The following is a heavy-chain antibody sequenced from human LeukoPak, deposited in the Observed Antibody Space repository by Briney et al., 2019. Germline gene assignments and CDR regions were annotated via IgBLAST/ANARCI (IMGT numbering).Heavy chain of an antibody. CDR1: GYTFTSYA. Sequence: ASVKVSFKASGYTFTSYAMHWVRQAPGQRLEWMGWINAGNGNTKYSQKFQGRVTITRDTSASTAYMELSSLRSEDTAVYYCARPLKWELLRFDYWGQGTLVTVSS. J-gene: IGHJ4*02. D-gene: IGHD1-26*01. CDR3: ARPLKWELLRFDY. V-gene: IGHV1-3*01. CDR2: INAGNGNT.